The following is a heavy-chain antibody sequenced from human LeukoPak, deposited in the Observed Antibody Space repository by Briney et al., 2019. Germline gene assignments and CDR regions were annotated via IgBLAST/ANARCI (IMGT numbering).Heavy chain of an antibody. CDR1: GFTFSSDS. Sequence: GGSLRLSCAASGFTFSSDSMNWVRQAPGKGLEWVSYISSSSSTIYHADSVKGRFTISRDNAKNSLYLQMNSLRAEDTAVYYCARSIAASPLCYYYYMDVWGKGTTVTVSS. V-gene: IGHV3-48*01. J-gene: IGHJ6*03. CDR2: ISSSSSTI. D-gene: IGHD6-6*01. CDR3: ARSIAASPLCYYYYMDV.